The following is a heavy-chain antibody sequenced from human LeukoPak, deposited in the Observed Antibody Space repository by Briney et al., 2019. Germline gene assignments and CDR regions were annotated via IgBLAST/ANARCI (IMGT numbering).Heavy chain of an antibody. D-gene: IGHD1-14*01. CDR1: GFTFSSYS. Sequence: GGSLRLSCAASGFTFSSYSMNWVRQAPGKGLEWVSSISSSSSYIYYADSVKGRFTTSRDNAKNSLYLQMNSLRAEDTAVYYCARDLRGNHYLGPDYWGRETLVTVSS. CDR2: ISSSSSYI. CDR3: ARDLRGNHYLGPDY. J-gene: IGHJ4*02. V-gene: IGHV3-21*01.